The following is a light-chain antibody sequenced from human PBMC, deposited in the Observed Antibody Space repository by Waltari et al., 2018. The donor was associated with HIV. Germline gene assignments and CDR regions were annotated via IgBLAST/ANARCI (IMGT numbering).Light chain of an antibody. CDR1: NSNIESNS. CDR3: ASWDDSLNAFV. CDR2: RNS. J-gene: IGLJ1*01. V-gene: IGLV1-47*01. Sequence: SVLTQPPSASATPGQRITISCSGGNSNIESNSVYWYQQLPGTAPKVFIYRNSQRPSGVPDRFSGSKSGTSASLIISGLRSGDEADYYCASWDDSLNAFVFGTGTKVTVL.